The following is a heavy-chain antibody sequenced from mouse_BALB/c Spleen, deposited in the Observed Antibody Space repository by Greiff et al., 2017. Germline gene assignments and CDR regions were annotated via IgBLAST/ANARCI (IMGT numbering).Heavy chain of an antibody. Sequence: EVQLVESGGGLVQPGGSLKLSCAASGFTFSSYGMSWVRQTPDKRLELVATINSNGGSTYYPDSVKGRFTISRDNAKNTLYLQMSSLKSEDTAMYYCARDYGSSYSYAMDYWGQGTSVTVSS. CDR3: ARDYGSSYSYAMDY. J-gene: IGHJ4*01. CDR2: INSNGGST. V-gene: IGHV5-6-3*01. D-gene: IGHD1-1*01. CDR1: GFTFSSYG.